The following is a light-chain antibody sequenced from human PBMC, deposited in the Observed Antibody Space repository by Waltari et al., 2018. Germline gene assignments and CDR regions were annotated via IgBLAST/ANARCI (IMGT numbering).Light chain of an antibody. J-gene: IGLJ3*02. CDR3: CSFTSRSTWV. CDR1: SSDVVGYNY. V-gene: IGLV2-14*01. CDR2: DVR. Sequence: QSALTQPASVSGSPGQSITIPCTVTSSDVVGYNYVSWYQQHPGKVPKLLVFDVRNPPSGVFNRFSGSKAGNTASLTISGLQAEDESDYYCCSFTSRSTWVFGGGTKLTVL.